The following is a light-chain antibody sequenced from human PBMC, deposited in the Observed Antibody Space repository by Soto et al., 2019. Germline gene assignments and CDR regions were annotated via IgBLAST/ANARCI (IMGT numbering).Light chain of an antibody. Sequence: QSALTQPASVSGSPGQSITVSCTGTNTDVGGYNYVSWYQHRPGKAPKVVITEVSNRPSGVSNRFSGSKSGNTASLTISGLQAEDEADYYCSSYVNYNTFVIFGGGTKLTVL. J-gene: IGLJ2*01. CDR2: EVS. CDR1: NTDVGGYNY. CDR3: SSYVNYNTFVI. V-gene: IGLV2-14*01.